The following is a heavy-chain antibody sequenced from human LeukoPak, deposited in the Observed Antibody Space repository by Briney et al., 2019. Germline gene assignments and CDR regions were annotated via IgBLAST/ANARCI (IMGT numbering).Heavy chain of an antibody. J-gene: IGHJ4*02. CDR1: GFTFSSYA. Sequence: GGSLRLSCAASGFTFSSYAMHWVRQAPGKGLEWVAVISYDGSNKYYADSVKGRFTISRDNSKNSLYLQMNSLRAEDTAVYYCARSPGWRSYVDYWGQGTLVTVSS. D-gene: IGHD1-14*01. CDR3: ARSPGWRSYVDY. V-gene: IGHV3-30-3*01. CDR2: ISYDGSNK.